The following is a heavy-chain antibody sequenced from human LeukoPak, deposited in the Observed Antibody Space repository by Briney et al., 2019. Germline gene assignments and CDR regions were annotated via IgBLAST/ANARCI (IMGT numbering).Heavy chain of an antibody. J-gene: IGHJ6*03. V-gene: IGHV4-59*08. CDR2: IYYRGST. CDR3: ARHIGGRYYYYYMDV. Sequence: SETLSLTCTVSGGSISSYYWSWIRQPPGKGLEWIGYIYYRGSTNYNPSLKSRVTISVDTSKNQFSLKLSSVTAADTAVYYCARHIGGRYYYYYMDVWGKGTTVTISS. D-gene: IGHD3-16*02. CDR1: GGSISSYY.